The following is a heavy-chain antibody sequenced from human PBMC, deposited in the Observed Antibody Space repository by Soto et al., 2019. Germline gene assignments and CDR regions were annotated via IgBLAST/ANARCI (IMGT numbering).Heavy chain of an antibody. D-gene: IGHD2-2*01. CDR1: GYRFSSYW. CDR3: ARQGSNRAYYSYGMDV. CDR2: IYPGDSDT. J-gene: IGHJ6*02. V-gene: IGHV5-51*01. Sequence: GESLKISCKGSGYRFSSYWIAWVRQMPGKGLEWMGIIYPGDSDTRYSPSFQGQVTFSVDKSNNTAYLQWSSLKASDTAMYYCARQGSNRAYYSYGMDVWGQGTAVTVYS.